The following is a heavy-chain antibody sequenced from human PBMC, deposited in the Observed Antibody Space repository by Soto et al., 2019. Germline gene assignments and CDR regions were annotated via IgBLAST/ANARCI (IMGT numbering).Heavy chain of an antibody. D-gene: IGHD2-2*01. V-gene: IGHV3-23*01. CDR3: AKGGDGYCSTTSCLFHFDY. J-gene: IGHJ4*02. CDR1: GFTFSTYA. Sequence: EVQLLESGGGLVQTGGSLRLSCAASGFTFSTYAMSWVRQAPGKRLAWVSTISGSADATFYADSVKGRFAIFRDNSRTMFYLQMNSLRAEDTAVYYCAKGGDGYCSTTSCLFHFDYWGPGTLATVSS. CDR2: ISGSADAT.